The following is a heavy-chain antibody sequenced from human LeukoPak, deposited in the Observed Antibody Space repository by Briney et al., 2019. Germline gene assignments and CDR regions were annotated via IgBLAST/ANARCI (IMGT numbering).Heavy chain of an antibody. J-gene: IGHJ4*02. CDR3: ARDYYGSD. CDR2: INSDGSST. Sequence: PGGSLRLSCAASGFTFSNYWMHWVRQAPGKGPVWVSRINSDGSSTTYADSVRGRFTISRDNAKNTLYPEMNTLRAEDTAVYYCARDYYGSDWGQGTLVTVSS. D-gene: IGHD3-10*01. V-gene: IGHV3-74*01. CDR1: GFTFSNYW.